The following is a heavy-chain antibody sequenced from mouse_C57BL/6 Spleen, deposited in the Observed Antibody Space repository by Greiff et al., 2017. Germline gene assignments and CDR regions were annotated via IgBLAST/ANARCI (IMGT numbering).Heavy chain of an antibody. D-gene: IGHD2-4*01. CDR3: ARYYEYDAWFAY. Sequence: QVQLQQPGAELVKPGASVKLSCKASGYTFTSYWMHWVKQRPGRGLEWIGRIDPSSGGTKYNEKFKSKATLTVDKPSSTAYMQLSSLTSEDSAVYYCARYYEYDAWFAYWGQGTLVTVSA. CDR2: IDPSSGGT. CDR1: GYTFTSYW. J-gene: IGHJ3*01. V-gene: IGHV1-72*01.